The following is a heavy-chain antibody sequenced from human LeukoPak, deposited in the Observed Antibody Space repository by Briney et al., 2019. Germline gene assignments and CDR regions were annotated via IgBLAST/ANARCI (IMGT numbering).Heavy chain of an antibody. CDR1: GGTFSSYA. CDR3: ARHLSGGWLFDY. V-gene: IGHV1-69*06. CDR2: IIPIFGTA. D-gene: IGHD6-19*01. J-gene: IGHJ4*02. Sequence: SVKVSCKASGGTFSSYAISWVRQAPGQGLEWMGGIIPIFGTANYAQKFQGRVTITADKSTSTAYMELSSLRSEDTAVYYCARHLSGGWLFDYWGQGTLVTVSS.